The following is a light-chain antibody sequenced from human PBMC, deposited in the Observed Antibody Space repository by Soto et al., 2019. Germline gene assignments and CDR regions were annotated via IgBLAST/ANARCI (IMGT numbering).Light chain of an antibody. J-gene: IGLJ2*01. V-gene: IGLV2-14*01. CDR1: SSDIGAYNY. Sequence: QSVLTQPASVSGSPGQSITVSCTGTSSDIGAYNYVSWYQQHPGKAPKLMIYEVSHRPSGVSNRFSGSKSDNTASLTISGLQAEDEADYYCSSYTSSSTVVFGGGTKLTVL. CDR3: SSYTSSSTVV. CDR2: EVS.